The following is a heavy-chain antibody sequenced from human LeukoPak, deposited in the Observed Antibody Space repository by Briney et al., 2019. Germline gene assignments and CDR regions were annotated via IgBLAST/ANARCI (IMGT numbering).Heavy chain of an antibody. CDR2: FDPEDGET. D-gene: IGHD3-22*01. Sequence: ASVKVSCKVSGYTLTELSMHWVRQAPGKGLEWMGGFDPEDGETIYAQKFQGRVTMTRDTSTSTVYMELSSLRSEDTAVYYCARDRNPSYYYDSSGWAAFDIWGQGTMVTVSS. CDR3: ARDRNPSYYYDSSGWAAFDI. J-gene: IGHJ3*02. CDR1: GYTLTELS. V-gene: IGHV1-24*01.